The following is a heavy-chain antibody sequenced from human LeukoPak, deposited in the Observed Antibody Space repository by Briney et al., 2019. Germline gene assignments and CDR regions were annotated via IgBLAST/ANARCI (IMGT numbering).Heavy chain of an antibody. J-gene: IGHJ4*02. V-gene: IGHV4-39*07. CDR3: ARVGAAAGPGSAFDY. D-gene: IGHD6-13*01. CDR1: GGSISSSSYY. CDR2: IYHSGST. Sequence: SETLSLTCTVSGGSISSSSYYWGWIRQPPGKGLEWIGSIYHSGSTYYNPSLKSRVTISVDTSKNQFSLKLSSVTAADTAVYYCARVGAAAGPGSAFDYWGQGTLVTVSS.